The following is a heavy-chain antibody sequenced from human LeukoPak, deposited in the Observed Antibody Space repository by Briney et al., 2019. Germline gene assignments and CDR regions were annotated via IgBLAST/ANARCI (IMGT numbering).Heavy chain of an antibody. CDR1: GFTFDDYA. J-gene: IGHJ4*02. CDR3: AKGPDYDILTPIDY. Sequence: GGSLRLSCVGSGFTFDDYAMHWVRQAPGKGLEWVSGISWNSGRRGYADSVKGRFTISRDNAKTSLYLQMNSLRAEDMALYYCAKGPDYDILTPIDYWGQGTLVTVSS. V-gene: IGHV3-9*03. CDR2: ISWNSGRR. D-gene: IGHD3-9*01.